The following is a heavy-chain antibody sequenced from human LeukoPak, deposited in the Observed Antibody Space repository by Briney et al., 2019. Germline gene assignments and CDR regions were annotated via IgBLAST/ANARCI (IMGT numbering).Heavy chain of an antibody. CDR2: IYYIGST. J-gene: IGHJ4*02. CDR1: GGSISNYY. D-gene: IGHD1-1*01. CDR3: ARADNWNDVPFEY. Sequence: PSETLSLTCTVSGGSISNYYWSWIRQAPGQGLEWIAYIYYIGSTNYNPSLKSRVTISVDTSKNQFSLKVSSVTAADTAVYYCARADNWNDVPFEYWGQGTLVTVSS. V-gene: IGHV4-59*08.